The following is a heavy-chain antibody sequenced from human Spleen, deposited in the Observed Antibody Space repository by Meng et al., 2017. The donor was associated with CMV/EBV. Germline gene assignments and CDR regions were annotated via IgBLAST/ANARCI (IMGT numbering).Heavy chain of an antibody. CDR1: GYTFTGYY. V-gene: IGHV1-2*02. D-gene: IGHD3-10*01. CDR3: ARDRFGGAGDAFDI. Sequence: ASVKVSCKASGYTFTGYYMHWVRQAPGQGLEWMGWINPNSGGTNYAQKFQGRVTMTTDTSTSTAYMELRSLRSDDTAVYYCARDRFGGAGDAFDIWGQGTMVTVSS. J-gene: IGHJ3*02. CDR2: INPNSGGT.